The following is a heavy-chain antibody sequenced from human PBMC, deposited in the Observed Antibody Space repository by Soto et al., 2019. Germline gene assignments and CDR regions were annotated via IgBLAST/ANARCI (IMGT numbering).Heavy chain of an antibody. Sequence: QLQLQESGPGLVKPSETLSLTCTVSGGSISSSSYYWGWIRQPPGKGLEWIGSIYYSGSTYYNPSLKSRVTISVDTSKNQFSLKLSSVTAADTAVYYCARRVRRGYYGMDVWGQGTTVTVSS. V-gene: IGHV4-39*01. CDR3: ARRVRRGYYGMDV. D-gene: IGHD6-13*01. CDR1: GGSISSSSYY. J-gene: IGHJ6*02. CDR2: IYYSGST.